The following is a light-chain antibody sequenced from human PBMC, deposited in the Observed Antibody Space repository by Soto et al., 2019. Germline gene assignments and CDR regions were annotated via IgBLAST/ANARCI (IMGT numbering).Light chain of an antibody. CDR2: LNSDGSH. Sequence: QSVLTQSPSASASLGASVKLTCTLSSGHSSYDIAWHQQQPEKGPRSLMRLNSDGSHSKGDGIPDRFSGSTSRTERYLTISSLQSEDEADYYCQTWTTGTVVFGGGTKLTVL. CDR1: SGHSSYD. J-gene: IGLJ2*01. V-gene: IGLV4-69*01. CDR3: QTWTTGTVV.